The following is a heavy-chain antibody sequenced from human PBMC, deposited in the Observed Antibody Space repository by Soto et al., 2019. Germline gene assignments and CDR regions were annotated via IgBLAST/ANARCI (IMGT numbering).Heavy chain of an antibody. Sequence: GESLKISCKGSGYTFTSYWIGWVRQMPGKGLEWMGIIYPSDSDTRYSPSFQGQVTISADKSISTAYLQWSSLKASDTAMYYCARRSSYRSGWSTFDYWGQGTLVTVSS. CDR1: GYTFTSYW. V-gene: IGHV5-51*01. J-gene: IGHJ4*02. CDR3: ARRSSYRSGWSTFDY. CDR2: IYPSDSDT. D-gene: IGHD6-19*01.